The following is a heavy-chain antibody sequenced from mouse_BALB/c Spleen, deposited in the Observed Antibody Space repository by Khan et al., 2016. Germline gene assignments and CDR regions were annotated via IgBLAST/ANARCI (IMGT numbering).Heavy chain of an antibody. CDR2: ISCYNGAT. CDR1: GYSFTGYY. D-gene: IGHD2-4*01. Sequence: LVKTGASVKISCKASGYSFTGYYMPWVKQSHGKSLAWLGYISCYNGATNYNQKFKGKATFTVDTSSSTAYMQFNSLTSEDSAVYYGARGDYDGYYAMDYWGQGTSVTVSS. CDR3: ARGDYDGYYAMDY. V-gene: IGHV1S34*01. J-gene: IGHJ4*01.